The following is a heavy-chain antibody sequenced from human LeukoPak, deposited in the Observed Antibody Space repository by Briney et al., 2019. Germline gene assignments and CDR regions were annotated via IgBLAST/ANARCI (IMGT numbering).Heavy chain of an antibody. CDR3: ARDGPLKLASGRGADY. CDR2: ISSSSSYI. CDR1: GFTFSSYS. V-gene: IGHV3-21*01. Sequence: PGGSLRLSCAASGFTFSSYSMNWVRQAPGKGLEWVSSISSSSSYIYYADSVKDRFTISRDNAKNSLYLQMNSLRADDTAVYYCARDGPLKLASGRGADYWGRGTLVTVSS. D-gene: IGHD3-10*01. J-gene: IGHJ4*02.